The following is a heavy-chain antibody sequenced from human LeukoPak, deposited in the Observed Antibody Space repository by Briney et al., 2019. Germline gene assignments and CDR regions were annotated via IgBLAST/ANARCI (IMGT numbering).Heavy chain of an antibody. CDR2: IYYSGTT. CDR1: GGSISSSPYY. CDR3: AKGAGGFSYYNRFDP. D-gene: IGHD5-18*01. Sequence: PSETLSLTCTVSGGSISSSPYYWGWIRQPPGKGLEWIGSIYYSGTTHYSPSLESRVTISVDTSKNQFSLKLASVTAADTAIYYCAKGAGGFSYYNRFDPWGQGTLVTVSS. J-gene: IGHJ5*02. V-gene: IGHV4-39*07.